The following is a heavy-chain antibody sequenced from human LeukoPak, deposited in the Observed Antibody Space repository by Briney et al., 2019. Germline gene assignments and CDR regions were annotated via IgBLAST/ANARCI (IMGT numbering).Heavy chain of an antibody. J-gene: IGHJ4*02. Sequence: ASVKVSCKASGYTFTGYYMHWVRQAPGQGLEWMGWINPNSGGTNYAQKFQGRVTMTRDTSISTAYMELSRLRSDDAAVYYCASRVWVLGFLEWLWGQGTLVTVSS. D-gene: IGHD3-3*01. CDR1: GYTFTGYY. CDR2: INPNSGGT. CDR3: ASRVWVLGFLEWL. V-gene: IGHV1-2*02.